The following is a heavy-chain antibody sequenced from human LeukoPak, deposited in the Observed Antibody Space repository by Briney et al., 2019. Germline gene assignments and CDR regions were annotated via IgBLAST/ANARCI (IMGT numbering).Heavy chain of an antibody. CDR1: GGSFSGYY. Sequence: SETLSLTCAVYGGSFSGYYWSWIRQPPGKWLEWIGEINHSGSTNYNPSLKSRVTISVDTSKNQFSLKLSSVTAADTAVYYCARGRSSWFMAKPSPPYYFDYWGQGTLVTVSS. V-gene: IGHV4-34*01. CDR2: INHSGST. CDR3: ARGRSSWFMAKPSPPYYFDY. D-gene: IGHD6-13*01. J-gene: IGHJ4*02.